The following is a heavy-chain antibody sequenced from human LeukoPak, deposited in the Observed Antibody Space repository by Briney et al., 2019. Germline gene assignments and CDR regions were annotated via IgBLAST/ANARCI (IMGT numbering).Heavy chain of an antibody. CDR3: ARVSLGAGQKGDFDY. CDR2: ISGSGGNT. Sequence: GGSLRLSCAASGFTFSSYAMSWVRQAPGKGLEWVSSISGSGGNTYYADSVKGRFTISRDNSKNTLYLQMNSLRAEDTAVYYCARVSLGAGQKGDFDYWGQGTLVSVSS. D-gene: IGHD1-26*01. CDR1: GFTFSSYA. J-gene: IGHJ4*02. V-gene: IGHV3-23*01.